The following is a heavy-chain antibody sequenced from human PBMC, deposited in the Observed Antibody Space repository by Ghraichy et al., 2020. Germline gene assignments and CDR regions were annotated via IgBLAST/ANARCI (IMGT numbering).Heavy chain of an antibody. V-gene: IGHV3-21*01. CDR2: ISSSSTYI. Sequence: GGSLRLSCAASGFTFSRYSMNWVHQAPGKGLELVSTISSSSTYIYYADSVKGRFTISRDNAKNSLYLQMNSLRADDTAVYYCARDLSLAMPGGFDYWGQGTLVTVSS. CDR3: ARDLSLAMPGGFDY. CDR1: GFTFSRYS. D-gene: IGHD2-2*01. J-gene: IGHJ4*02.